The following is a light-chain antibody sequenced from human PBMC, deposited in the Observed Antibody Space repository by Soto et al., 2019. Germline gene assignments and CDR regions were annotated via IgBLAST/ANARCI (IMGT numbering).Light chain of an antibody. CDR3: QQYGSSPPWT. J-gene: IGKJ1*01. CDR2: VAS. V-gene: IGKV3-20*01. CDR1: QSVSSSY. Sequence: EIVLTQSPGTLSLSPGERATLSCRASQSVSSSYLAWYQQKPGQAPRLLIYVASSRATGIPDRFSGSGSGTEFTLTISRLEPEDFAVYYCQQYGSSPPWTFGQGTKVEIK.